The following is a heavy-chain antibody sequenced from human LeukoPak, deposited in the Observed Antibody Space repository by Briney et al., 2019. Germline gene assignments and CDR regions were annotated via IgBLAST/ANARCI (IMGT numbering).Heavy chain of an antibody. D-gene: IGHD6-19*01. Sequence: GGSLRLSCAASGFTLSSYSMSWVRQAPGKGLEWVSSISTSSSGMYYADSVQGRFTISRDNAKNSLYLQMNSLRAEDTAVYYCARGSSGWYSGYWGQGTLVTVSS. V-gene: IGHV3-21*01. J-gene: IGHJ4*02. CDR1: GFTLSSYS. CDR2: ISTSSSGM. CDR3: ARGSSGWYSGY.